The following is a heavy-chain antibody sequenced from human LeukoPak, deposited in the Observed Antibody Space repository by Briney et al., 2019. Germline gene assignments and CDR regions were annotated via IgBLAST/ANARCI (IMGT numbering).Heavy chain of an antibody. V-gene: IGHV3-13*01. Sequence: GGSLRLSCAASGFSLSSYDMQWVRLPAGKGLEWVSAVGTAGDSYYLGYVKGRFTISRDDAKNSFYLQMNSLRGGDTAVYYCARARGGTLSYMDVWGKGTTVIVSS. CDR3: ARARGGTLSYMDV. CDR1: GFSLSSYD. CDR2: VGTAGDS. D-gene: IGHD1-26*01. J-gene: IGHJ6*03.